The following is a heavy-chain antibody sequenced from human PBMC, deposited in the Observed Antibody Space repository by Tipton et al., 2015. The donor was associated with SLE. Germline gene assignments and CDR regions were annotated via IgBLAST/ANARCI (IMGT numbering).Heavy chain of an antibody. J-gene: IGHJ4*02. CDR2: VHYAGST. V-gene: IGHV4-59*11. D-gene: IGHD6-13*01. Sequence: TLSLTCTVSGGSISSHYWSWIRQPPGKGLEWIGYVHYAGSTNHNPSLKSRVTISVDTSKDQFSLRLSSVTAADTAVYYCARKGIAAAGSDYWGQGTLVTVSS. CDR1: GGSISSHY. CDR3: ARKGIAAAGSDY.